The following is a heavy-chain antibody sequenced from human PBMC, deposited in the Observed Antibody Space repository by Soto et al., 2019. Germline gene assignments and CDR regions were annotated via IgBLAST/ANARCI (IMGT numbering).Heavy chain of an antibody. CDR3: ARDRCTGGRCNDLDY. J-gene: IGHJ4*02. CDR2: ISSFGGST. Sequence: EVQLVGSGGGLVQPGGSLRLSCAASGFTFSNYAMHWVRQAPGKGPEYVSDISSFGGSTYYAYSVKGRFSISRDNSKNTLYLQMDSLRAEDTAVYYCARDRCTGGRCNDLDYWGQGALVTVSS. D-gene: IGHD2-15*01. CDR1: GFTFSNYA. V-gene: IGHV3-64*01.